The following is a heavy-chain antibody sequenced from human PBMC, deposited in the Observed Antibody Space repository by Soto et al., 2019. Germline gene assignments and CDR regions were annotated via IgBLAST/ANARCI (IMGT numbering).Heavy chain of an antibody. D-gene: IGHD3-22*01. V-gene: IGHV1-69*13. CDR1: GGTFSSYA. Sequence: ASVKASCKASGGTFSSYAISWVRQAPGQGLEWMGGIIPIFGTGNYAQKFQGRVTITADESTSTAYLELSSLRTEDTAVYYCARGVTMIVVVPNWFEPWGQGTMVTVSS. CDR2: IIPIFGTG. CDR3: ARGVTMIVVVPNWFEP. J-gene: IGHJ5*02.